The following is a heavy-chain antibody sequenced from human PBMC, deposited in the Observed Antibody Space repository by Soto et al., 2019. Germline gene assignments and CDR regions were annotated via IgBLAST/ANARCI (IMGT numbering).Heavy chain of an antibody. V-gene: IGHV3-7*01. J-gene: IGHJ4*02. CDR2: IKQDGSEK. D-gene: IGHD1-26*01. CDR1: GFTFSSYW. Sequence: GGSLRLSCAASGFTFSSYWMSWVRQAPGTGLEWVVNIKQDGSEKYYVDSVKGRFTINRDNAKNALYRQMNSLRAEVTAVYYCARDYRDGLNPFDYWGQGTLVTVSS. CDR3: ARDYRDGLNPFDY.